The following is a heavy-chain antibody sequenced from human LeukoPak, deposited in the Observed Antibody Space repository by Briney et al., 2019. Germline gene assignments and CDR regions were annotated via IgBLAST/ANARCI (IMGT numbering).Heavy chain of an antibody. V-gene: IGHV4-59*01. Sequence: SETLSLTCTVSAGSISDYYWSWIRQPPGKGLEWIGYINYSGNTNYNPSLKSRVTISVDTSKNQFSLRLTSVTAADTAVFYCAREGRQDYVYFDYWGQGSLVTVSS. D-gene: IGHD4-17*01. CDR2: INYSGNT. CDR3: AREGRQDYVYFDY. J-gene: IGHJ4*02. CDR1: AGSISDYY.